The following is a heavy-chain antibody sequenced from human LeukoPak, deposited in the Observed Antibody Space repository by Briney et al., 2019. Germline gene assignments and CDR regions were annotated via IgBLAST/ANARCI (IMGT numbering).Heavy chain of an antibody. CDR2: IWYDGSNK. V-gene: IGHV3-33*01. CDR1: GFTFSSYG. CDR3: ARDSYYYGSGSYLLFQH. D-gene: IGHD3-10*01. J-gene: IGHJ1*01. Sequence: GGSLRLSCAASGFTFSSYGMHWVRQAPGKGLEWVAVIWYDGSNKYYADSVKGRFTISRDNSKNTLYLQMNSLRAEDTAVYYCARDSYYYGSGSYLLFQHWGKGTLVTVSS.